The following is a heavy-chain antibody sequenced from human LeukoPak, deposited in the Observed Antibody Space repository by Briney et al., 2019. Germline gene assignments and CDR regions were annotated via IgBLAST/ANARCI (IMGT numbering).Heavy chain of an antibody. CDR3: ARPTSWVNYFDP. J-gene: IGHJ5*02. D-gene: IGHD1-7*01. CDR2: INHSGGT. V-gene: IGHV4-34*01. CDR1: GGSLSGHY. Sequence: SETLSLTCAVFGGSLSGHYWTWIRQPPGKGLEWIGEINHSGGTNYNPSLKSRVIISVDTSKNQFSLKLSSLTAADTAVYYCARPTSWVNYFDPWGQGTLVTVSS.